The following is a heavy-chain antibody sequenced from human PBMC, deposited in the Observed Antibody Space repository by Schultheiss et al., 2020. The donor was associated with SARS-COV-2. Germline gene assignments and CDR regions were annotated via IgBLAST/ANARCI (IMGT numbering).Heavy chain of an antibody. CDR3: ARAGAYDFWSGADYYMDV. V-gene: IGHV3-33*01. CDR1: GFTFSSYG. Sequence: GESLKISCAASGFTFSSYGMHWVRQAPGKGLEWVAVIWYDGSNKYYADSVKGRFTISRDNSKNTLYLQMNSLRAEDTAVYYCARAGAYDFWSGADYYMDVWGKGTTVTVSS. CDR2: IWYDGSNK. D-gene: IGHD3-3*01. J-gene: IGHJ6*03.